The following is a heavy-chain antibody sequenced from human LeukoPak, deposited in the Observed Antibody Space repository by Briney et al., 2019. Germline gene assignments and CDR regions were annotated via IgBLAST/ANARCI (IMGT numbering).Heavy chain of an antibody. Sequence: ASVKVSCKGSGYAFTGYYMHLMRLPPGQGHGWVGCITPNSGGRNYAQKFQGRVTMTRARSISTAYMELSRLRSDDAAAYYCARVTQQLVTTYDAFDIWGQGTMVTVSS. D-gene: IGHD6-13*01. CDR3: ARVTQQLVTTYDAFDI. CDR2: ITPNSGGR. V-gene: IGHV1-2*02. CDR1: GYAFTGYY. J-gene: IGHJ3*02.